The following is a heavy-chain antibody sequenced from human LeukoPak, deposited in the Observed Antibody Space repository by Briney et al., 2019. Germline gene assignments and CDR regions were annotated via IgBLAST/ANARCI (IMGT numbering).Heavy chain of an antibody. J-gene: IGHJ1*01. CDR1: GGSFSGYY. V-gene: IGHV4-34*01. CDR3: ARGSRTYYYDSSGLRSQYFQH. CDR2: INHSGST. D-gene: IGHD3-22*01. Sequence: PSETLSLTCAVYGGSFSGYYWSWIRQPPGKGLEWIGEINHSGSTNYNPSLKSRVTISVDTSKNQLSLKLSSVTAADTAVYYCARGSRTYYYDSSGLRSQYFQHWGQGTLVTVSS.